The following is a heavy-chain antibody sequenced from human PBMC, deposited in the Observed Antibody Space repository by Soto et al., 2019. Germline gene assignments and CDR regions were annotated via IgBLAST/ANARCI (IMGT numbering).Heavy chain of an antibody. V-gene: IGHV3-33*01. D-gene: IGHD5-12*01. CDR2: IWYDGSNK. CDR1: GFTFSSYG. J-gene: IGHJ5*02. Sequence: QVQLVESGGGVVQPGRSLRLSCAASGFTFSSYGMHWVRQAPGKGLEWVAVIWYDGSNKYYADSVKGRFTISRDNSKNTLYLQMNCLRAEDTAVYYCARDGCSRDGYTVGCNWFDPWGQGTLVTVYS. CDR3: ARDGCSRDGYTVGCNWFDP.